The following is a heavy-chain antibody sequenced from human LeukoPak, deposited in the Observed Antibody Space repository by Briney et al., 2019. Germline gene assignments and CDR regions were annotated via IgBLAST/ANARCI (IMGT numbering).Heavy chain of an antibody. D-gene: IGHD2-15*01. Sequence: WGSLRLSCAASGFTFSSYGMHWVRQAPGKGLEWVAVISYDGSNKYYADSVKGRFTISRDNSKNTLYLQMNSLRAEDTAVYYCAKGRRYCSGGSCQGGLDYWGQGTLVTVSS. J-gene: IGHJ4*02. CDR1: GFTFSSYG. CDR2: ISYDGSNK. V-gene: IGHV3-30*18. CDR3: AKGRRYCSGGSCQGGLDY.